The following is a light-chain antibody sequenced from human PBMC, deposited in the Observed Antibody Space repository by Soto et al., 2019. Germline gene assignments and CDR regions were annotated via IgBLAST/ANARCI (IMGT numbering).Light chain of an antibody. CDR3: CAFVRSNALL. J-gene: IGLJ2*01. Sequence: QSALTQPASVSGSPGQSIIISCTGTSSDVGGYNYVSWYQHHPGKAPKLMIYEVSNRPSGVSNRFSGSKSGNTASLTISGLQGEDEADYYCCAFVRSNALLFGGGTKLTVL. CDR1: SSDVGGYNY. V-gene: IGLV2-14*01. CDR2: EVS.